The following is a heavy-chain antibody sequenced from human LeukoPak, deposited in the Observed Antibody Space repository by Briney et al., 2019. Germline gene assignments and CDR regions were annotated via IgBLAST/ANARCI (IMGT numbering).Heavy chain of an antibody. Sequence: SETLSLTCAVSGGSISSGGYSWSWIRQPPGKGLEWIGYIYHSGSTYYNPSLKSRVTISVDRSKNQFSLKLSSVTAADTAVYYCAREADMYGMGVWGQGTTVTVSS. J-gene: IGHJ6*02. CDR1: GGSISSGGYS. D-gene: IGHD2-15*01. CDR3: AREADMYGMGV. V-gene: IGHV4-30-2*01. CDR2: IYHSGST.